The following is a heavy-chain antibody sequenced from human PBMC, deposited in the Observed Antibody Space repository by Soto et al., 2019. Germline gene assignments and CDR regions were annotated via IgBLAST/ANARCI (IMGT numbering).Heavy chain of an antibody. Sequence: SETLSLTCSVSGGSISTSRSYWAWIRQPPGKGLEWLANIFYSGSTFYNPSLASRVSVSVDTSKNEFSLKLRSVTAADTAVYYCARQPTTGDTDLWFEPWGQGTQVTVSS. V-gene: IGHV4-39*01. D-gene: IGHD2-21*01. CDR3: ARQPTTGDTDLWFEP. CDR2: IFYSGST. CDR1: GGSISTSRSY. J-gene: IGHJ5*02.